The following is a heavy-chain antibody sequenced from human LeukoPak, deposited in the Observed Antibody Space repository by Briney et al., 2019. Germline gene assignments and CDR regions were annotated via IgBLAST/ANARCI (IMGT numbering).Heavy chain of an antibody. J-gene: IGHJ4*02. D-gene: IGHD5-18*01. Sequence: SETLSLTWTVSGGSISSGGYYWSWIRQRPGKGLEWIGYIYYSGSTYYNPSLKSRVTISVDTSKNQFSLKLSSVTAADTAVYYCARGRGYTYFDYWGQGTLVTVSS. CDR2: IYYSGST. CDR3: ARGRGYTYFDY. CDR1: GGSISSGGYY. V-gene: IGHV4-31*02.